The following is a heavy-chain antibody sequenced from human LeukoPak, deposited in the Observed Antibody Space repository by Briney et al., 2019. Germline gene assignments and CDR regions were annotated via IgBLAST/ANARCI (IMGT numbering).Heavy chain of an antibody. Sequence: PSETLSLTCTVSGGSISSYYWSWIRQPPGKGLEWIGYIYYSGSTNYNPSLKSRVTISVDTSKNQFSLKLSSVTAADTAVYYCARDGNMVRGVIPAWGQGTLVTVSS. CDR2: IYYSGST. V-gene: IGHV4-59*01. D-gene: IGHD3-10*01. CDR1: GGSISSYY. CDR3: ARDGNMVRGVIPA. J-gene: IGHJ5*02.